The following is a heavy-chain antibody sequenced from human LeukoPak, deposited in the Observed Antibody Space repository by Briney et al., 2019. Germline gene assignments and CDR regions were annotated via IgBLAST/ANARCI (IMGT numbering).Heavy chain of an antibody. J-gene: IGHJ4*02. D-gene: IGHD3-22*01. CDR2: INPNSGGT. V-gene: IGHV1-2*02. Sequence: ASVTVSCKASGYTFTDFYMHWVRQAPGQGLEWMGWINPNSGGTNYAQRFQGRVTMTRDTSITTASMELGSLTSDDTAVYYCARVGGSDGSGYFGNDYWGQGTLVIVSS. CDR1: GYTFTDFY. CDR3: ARVGGSDGSGYFGNDY.